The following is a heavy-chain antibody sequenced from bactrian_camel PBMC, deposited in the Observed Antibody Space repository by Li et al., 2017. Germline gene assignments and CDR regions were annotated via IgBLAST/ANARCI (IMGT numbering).Heavy chain of an antibody. CDR2: LMTNGDV. J-gene: IGHJ4*01. Sequence: HVQLVESGGGSVQAGGSLRLSCAASGYTGSPVCMGWFRQAPGKYREGIAHLMTNGDVGYADSVKGRITISRDNAKNSVHLQMNSLKLEDSAMYFCAADVGPYCSGSYLARRAKFEGQGTQVTVS. CDR1: GYTGSPVC. D-gene: IGHD2*01. V-gene: IGHV3S53*01.